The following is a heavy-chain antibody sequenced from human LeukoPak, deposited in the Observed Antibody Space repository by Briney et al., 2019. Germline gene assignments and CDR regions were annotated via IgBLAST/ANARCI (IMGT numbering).Heavy chain of an antibody. D-gene: IGHD6-19*01. CDR3: ARISGLSSGWYYYYGMDV. CDR2: INHSGST. J-gene: IGHJ6*02. CDR1: GGSFSGYY. Sequence: SETLSLTCAVYGGSFSGYYWSWIRQPPGKGLEWIGEINHSGSTNYNPSLKSRVTISVDTSKNQFSLKLSSVTAADTAVYYCARISGLSSGWYYYYGMDVWGQGTTVTVSS. V-gene: IGHV4-34*01.